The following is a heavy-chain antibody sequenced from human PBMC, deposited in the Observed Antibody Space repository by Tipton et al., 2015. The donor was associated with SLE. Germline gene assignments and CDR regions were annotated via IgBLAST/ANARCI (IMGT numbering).Heavy chain of an antibody. CDR3: AKFPTGVGSLAEYFQH. CDR1: GFIFSDYH. CDR2: LSATGGST. V-gene: IGHV3-23*01. D-gene: IGHD1-26*01. J-gene: IGHJ1*01. Sequence: GSLRLSCAASGFIFSDYHMSWVRQAPGRGLEWVSCLSATGGSTYYADSVRGRFTISRDNSENTLYLQMNSLRAEDSALYYCAKFPTGVGSLAEYFQHWGQGTLVTVSS.